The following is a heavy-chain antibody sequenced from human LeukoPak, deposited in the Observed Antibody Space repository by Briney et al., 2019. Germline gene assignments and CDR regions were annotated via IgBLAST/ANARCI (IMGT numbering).Heavy chain of an antibody. CDR1: GGSISSYY. CDR2: IYYSGST. J-gene: IGHJ2*01. Sequence: PSETLSLTCTVSGGSISSYYWSWIRQPPGKGLEWIGYIYYSGSTNYNPSLKSRVTISVDTSKNQFSLKLSSVTAADTAVYYCGRKPEGWNWYFDLWGRGTLVTVSS. D-gene: IGHD2-15*01. V-gene: IGHV4-59*01. CDR3: GRKPEGWNWYFDL.